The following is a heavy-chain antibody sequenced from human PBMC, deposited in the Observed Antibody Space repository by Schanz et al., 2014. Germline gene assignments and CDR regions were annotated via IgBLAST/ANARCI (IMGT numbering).Heavy chain of an antibody. CDR2: IYFSGNT. V-gene: IGHV4-31*03. Sequence: QVQLQESGPGLVKPSQTLSLTCTVSGGSVNSGVYYWNWIRHLPGKGLEWIGYIYFSGNTFYNPSLKSRLSISLDTSKNQFSLRLNSVTATDTAVYYCAAGYHEDPMAHWGQGTLVTVSA. CDR1: GGSVNSGVYY. D-gene: IGHD2-15*01. J-gene: IGHJ4*02. CDR3: AAGYHEDPMAH.